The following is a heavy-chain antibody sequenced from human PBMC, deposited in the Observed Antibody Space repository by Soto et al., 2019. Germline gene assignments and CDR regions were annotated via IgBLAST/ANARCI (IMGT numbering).Heavy chain of an antibody. D-gene: IGHD3-10*01. CDR3: AKGGVRGNNFDY. V-gene: IGHV3-23*01. Sequence: EVQLLESGGGLVQPGGSLRLSCAASGFTFSSYAMSWVRQAPGKGLEWVSAISGSGGSTYYADSVKGRFTISRDNSKNTLYLQMNRLRAEDTAVYYCAKGGVRGNNFDYWGQGTLVTVSS. J-gene: IGHJ4*02. CDR2: ISGSGGST. CDR1: GFTFSSYA.